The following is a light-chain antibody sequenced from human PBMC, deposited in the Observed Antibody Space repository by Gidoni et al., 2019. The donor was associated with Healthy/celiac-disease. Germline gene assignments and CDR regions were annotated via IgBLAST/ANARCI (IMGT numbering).Light chain of an antibody. V-gene: IGKV1-33*01. Sequence: IPMPQSPSSLSASVGDRVTITCQASQDISNYLNWYQQKPGKAPKLLIYDASNLETGVPSRFSGSGSGTDFTFTISSLQPEDIATYYCQQYDNLSITFGQGTRLEIK. J-gene: IGKJ5*01. CDR3: QQYDNLSIT. CDR2: DAS. CDR1: QDISNY.